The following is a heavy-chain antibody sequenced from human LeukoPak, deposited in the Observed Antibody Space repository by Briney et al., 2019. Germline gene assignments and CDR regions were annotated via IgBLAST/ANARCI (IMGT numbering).Heavy chain of an antibody. V-gene: IGHV3-33*01. CDR3: ARTPKGIAAAVDY. CDR1: GFTFSSYG. J-gene: IGHJ4*02. CDR2: IWYDGSNK. D-gene: IGHD6-13*01. Sequence: GGSLRLSCAASGFTFSSYGMHWVRQAPGKGLEWVAVIWYDGSNKYYADSVKGRFTISRDNSKSTLYLQMNSLRAEDTAVYYCARTPKGIAAAVDYWGQGTLVTVSS.